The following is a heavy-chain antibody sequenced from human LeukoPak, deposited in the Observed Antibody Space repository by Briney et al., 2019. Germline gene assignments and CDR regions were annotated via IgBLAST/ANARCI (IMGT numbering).Heavy chain of an antibody. D-gene: IGHD3-10*01. J-gene: IGHJ3*02. V-gene: IGHV3-21*01. CDR3: ARDTDKKGVRGVAFDI. CDR2: ISSSSSYI. CDR1: GFTFSSYS. Sequence: GGSLRLSCAASGFTFSSYSMNWVRQAPGKGLEWVSSISSSSSYIYYADSVKGRFTISRDNAKNSLYLQMNSLRAEDTAVYYCARDTDKKGVRGVAFDIWGQGTMVTVSS.